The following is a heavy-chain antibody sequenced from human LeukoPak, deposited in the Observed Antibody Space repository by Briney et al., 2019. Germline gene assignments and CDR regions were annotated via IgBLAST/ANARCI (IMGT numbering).Heavy chain of an antibody. Sequence: SQTLSLTCTVSGGSISPYYWSWIRQPPGKGLEWIGYIYYSGSGSTNHNPALKSRVTISVDTSKNQFSLTLSSVTAADTAVYYCARHAVYAGSGWSFDYWGKGTLVTVSS. CDR2: IYYSGSGST. V-gene: IGHV4-59*08. D-gene: IGHD6-19*01. CDR3: ARHAVYAGSGWSFDY. J-gene: IGHJ4*02. CDR1: GGSISPYY.